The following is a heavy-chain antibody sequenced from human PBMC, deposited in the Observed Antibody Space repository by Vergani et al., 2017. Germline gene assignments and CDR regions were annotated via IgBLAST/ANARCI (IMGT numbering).Heavy chain of an antibody. CDR2: ISSSGGST. CDR1: GFTFSSYS. V-gene: IGHV3-23*04. Sequence: EVQLVESGGGLVKPGGSLRLSCAASGFTFSSYSMNWVRQAPGKGLEWVSSISSSGGSTYYADSVKGRFTISRDNSKNTLYLQMNSLRAEDTAVYYCAKDLGSATVRTFRYYGMAVWGQGTTVTVSS. J-gene: IGHJ6*02. CDR3: AKDLGSATVRTFRYYGMAV. D-gene: IGHD4-17*01.